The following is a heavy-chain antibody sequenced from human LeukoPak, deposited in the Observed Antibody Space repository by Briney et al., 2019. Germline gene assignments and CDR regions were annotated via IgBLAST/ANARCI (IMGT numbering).Heavy chain of an antibody. J-gene: IGHJ4*02. D-gene: IGHD1-26*01. CDR1: GFTFSYHA. Sequence: GGSLRLSCIGSGFTFSYHAMSWVRQAPGKGLEWVSSITGTADGTHYADSVKGRFTISRDNSKNTLFPQMNGLRADDTAIYSCAKGRYSARWSLFDSWGQGTLVTVSS. V-gene: IGHV3-23*01. CDR2: ITGTADGT. CDR3: AKGRYSARWSLFDS.